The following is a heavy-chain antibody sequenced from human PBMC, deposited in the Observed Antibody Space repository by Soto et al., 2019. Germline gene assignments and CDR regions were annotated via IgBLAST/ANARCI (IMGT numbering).Heavy chain of an antibody. CDR1: GFSFSFYG. Sequence: QMQLVESGGGVVQPGGSLRLSCGSSGFSFSFYGMHWVRQAPGKGLEWVSFIWYDGTSKCYAYSVKGRFTISRDNSKSTLFVEMNSLRAEETAVYYCARDGTPQRCFEKNYCDYYSGMDSWGQGTKVLVSS. D-gene: IGHD3-9*01. CDR3: ARDGTPQRCFEKNYCDYYSGMDS. J-gene: IGHJ6*02. CDR2: IWYDGTSK. V-gene: IGHV3-33*01.